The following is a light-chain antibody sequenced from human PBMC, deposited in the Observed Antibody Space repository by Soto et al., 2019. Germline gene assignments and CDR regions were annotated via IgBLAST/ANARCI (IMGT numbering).Light chain of an antibody. V-gene: IGKV4-1*01. CDR3: QQSYSSPLT. CDR1: QSVLHNSYXKNY. J-gene: IGKJ4*01. CDR2: WAS. Sequence: DIVMTQSPDSLAVSLGERATINCKSSQSVLHNSYXKNYLAWYQQKPGHPPKVLIYWASTRESGVPDRFSGXGSXXXXXXXXXXXXXEDVAVYYCQQSYSSPLTFGGGTKVEIK.